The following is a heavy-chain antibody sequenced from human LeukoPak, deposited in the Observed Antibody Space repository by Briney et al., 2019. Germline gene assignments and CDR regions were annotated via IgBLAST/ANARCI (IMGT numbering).Heavy chain of an antibody. Sequence: PSETLSLTCAVYGGSFSGYYWSWIRQPPGKGLEWIGEMNHSGGTNYNPSLKSRVTISVDTSKNQFSLKLSSVTAADTAVYYCARLYGHFDYWGQGTLVTVSS. D-gene: IGHD4-17*01. CDR2: MNHSGGT. J-gene: IGHJ4*02. CDR3: ARLYGHFDY. V-gene: IGHV4-34*01. CDR1: GGSFSGYY.